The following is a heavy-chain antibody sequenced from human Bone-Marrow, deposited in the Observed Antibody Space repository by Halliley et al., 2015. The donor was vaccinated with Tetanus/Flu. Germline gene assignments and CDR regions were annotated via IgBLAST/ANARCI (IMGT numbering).Heavy chain of an antibody. CDR2: ISSSSSYI. CDR3: ARGSDNYGYIFDY. V-gene: IGHV3-21*01. D-gene: IGHD5-18*01. J-gene: IGHJ4*02. CDR1: GFTLSSHS. Sequence: SLRLSCAASGFTLSSHSMNWVRQAPGKGLEWVSSISSSSSYIYYADSVKGRFTISRDNARNSLSLQVNSLRAEDTAVYYCARGSDNYGYIFDYWGQGILVTVSS.